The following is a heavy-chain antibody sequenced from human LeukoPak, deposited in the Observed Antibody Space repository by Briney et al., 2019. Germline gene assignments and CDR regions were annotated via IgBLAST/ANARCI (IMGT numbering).Heavy chain of an antibody. CDR3: ARDGLRRFLEWLFPPDY. J-gene: IGHJ4*02. Sequence: GESLRLSCAASGFTFSNYSMHWVRQAPGKGLEWVAVISYDGTNKYYADSVKGRFTISRDSSKNTLYLQMYSLRVEDTAVYYCARDGLRRFLEWLFPPDYWGQGTLVTVSS. CDR2: ISYDGTNK. D-gene: IGHD3-3*01. CDR1: GFTFSNYS. V-gene: IGHV3-30-3*01.